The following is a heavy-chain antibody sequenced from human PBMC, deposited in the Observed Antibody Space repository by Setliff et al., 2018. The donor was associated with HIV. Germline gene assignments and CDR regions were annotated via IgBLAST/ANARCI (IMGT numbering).Heavy chain of an antibody. CDR1: GGTFSTYT. CDR2: IIPIFGTT. V-gene: IGHV1-69*13. D-gene: IGHD2-15*01. CDR3: ARGWMATLTGPLAY. J-gene: IGHJ4*02. Sequence: SVKVSCKASGGTFSTYTISWVRQAPGQGLEWMGGIIPIFGTTNYAQKFQGRVTITADESTSTAYMELSSLRSEDTAVYYCARGWMATLTGPLAYWGQGTLVTVSS.